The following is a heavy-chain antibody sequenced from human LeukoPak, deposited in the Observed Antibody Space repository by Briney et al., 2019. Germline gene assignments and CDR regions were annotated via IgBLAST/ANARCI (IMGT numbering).Heavy chain of an antibody. CDR3: ARRNTGYYDFWSGYHTLNWFDP. Sequence: PSETLSLTCTVSGGSISSSSYYWGWIRQPPGKGLEWIGSIYYSGSTYYNPSLKSRVTISVDTSKSQFSLKLSSVTAADTAVYYCARRNTGYYDFWSGYHTLNWFDPWGQGTLVTVSS. D-gene: IGHD3-3*01. V-gene: IGHV4-39*01. CDR1: GGSISSSSYY. J-gene: IGHJ5*02. CDR2: IYYSGST.